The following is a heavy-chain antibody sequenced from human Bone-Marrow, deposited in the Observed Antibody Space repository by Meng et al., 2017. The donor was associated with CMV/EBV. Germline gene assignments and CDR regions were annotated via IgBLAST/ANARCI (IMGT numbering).Heavy chain of an antibody. D-gene: IGHD2-2*01. Sequence: SVKVSCKASGGTFSSYAISWVRQAPGQGLEWMGGIIPIFGTANYAQKIQGRVTITTDESTSTAYMELSRLRSDDTAVYYCARGPSRGHYYYYYGMDVWGQGTTVTVSS. V-gene: IGHV1-69*05. J-gene: IGHJ6*02. CDR3: ARGPSRGHYYYYYGMDV. CDR1: GGTFSSYA. CDR2: IIPIFGTA.